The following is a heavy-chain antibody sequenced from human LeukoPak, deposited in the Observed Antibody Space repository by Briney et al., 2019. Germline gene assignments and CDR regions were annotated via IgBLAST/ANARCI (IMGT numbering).Heavy chain of an antibody. CDR1: GGSISSYY. V-gene: IGHV4-59*04. D-gene: IGHD6-13*01. J-gene: IGHJ6*03. Sequence: SETLSLTCTVSGGSISSYYWSWIRQPPGKGLEWIGSIYHSGSTYYNPSLKSRVTISVDTSKNQFSLKLSSVTAADTAVYYCAGSSSSAPGSYYYYYYMDVWGKGTTATVSS. CDR2: IYHSGST. CDR3: AGSSSSAPGSYYYYYYMDV.